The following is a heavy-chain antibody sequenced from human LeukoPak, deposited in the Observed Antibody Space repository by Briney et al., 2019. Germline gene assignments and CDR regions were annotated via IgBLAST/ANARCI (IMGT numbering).Heavy chain of an antibody. CDR3: AGCISKNCDDAIDI. V-gene: IGHV3-7*01. CDR1: GFTFSNYW. CDR2: IKQDGSEK. J-gene: IGHJ3*02. Sequence: GGSLRLSCAASGFTFSNYWMSWVRQAPGKGLEWVANIKQDGSEKFYVDSVKGRFTISRDNAENSLYLQINSLRAEDTAVYYCAGCISKNCDDAIDIWGHGTMVTVSS. D-gene: IGHD2-2*01.